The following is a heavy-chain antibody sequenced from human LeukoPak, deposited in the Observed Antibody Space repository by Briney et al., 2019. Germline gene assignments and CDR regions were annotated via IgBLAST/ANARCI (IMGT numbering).Heavy chain of an antibody. D-gene: IGHD3-10*01. CDR3: ARLSYDSGTHYTCYEY. CDR2: ISSRSNYI. V-gene: IGHV3-21*01. CDR1: GFTFSGYS. J-gene: IGHJ4*02. Sequence: GGSLRLSCAASGFTFSGYSMNWVRQAPGKGLEWVSSISSRSNYIFYADSVKGRFTISRDNAKNSLYLQMNSLRAEDTAVYYCARLSYDSGTHYTCYEYWGQGTLVTVSS.